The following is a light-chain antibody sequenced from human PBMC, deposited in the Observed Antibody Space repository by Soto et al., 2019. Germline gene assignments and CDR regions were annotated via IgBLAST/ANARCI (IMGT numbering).Light chain of an antibody. CDR2: GAS. CDR3: QQHNSYPIT. J-gene: IGKJ5*01. V-gene: IGKV1-17*02. Sequence: DIQMTQSPSSLSASIGDRVTITCRASQGIRNDLAWYQQRPGKAPKRLIYGASNLQSGVPSKFSGSGSGTEFTLTISNVQPEDFATYYCQQHNSYPITFGQGTRLEIK. CDR1: QGIRND.